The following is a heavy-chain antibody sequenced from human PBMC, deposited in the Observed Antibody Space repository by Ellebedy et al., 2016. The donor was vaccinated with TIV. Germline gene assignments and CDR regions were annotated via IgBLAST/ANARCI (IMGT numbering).Heavy chain of an antibody. CDR3: ARDGAVTTVFDY. CDR2: INPNSGGT. Sequence: AASVKVSCKASGYTFTGYYLHWVRQAPGQGLEWMGWINPNSGGTNYAQKFQGWVTMTRDTSISTAYMELSRLRSDETAVYYCARDGAVTTVFDYWGQGTLVTVSS. CDR1: GYTFTGYY. V-gene: IGHV1-2*04. J-gene: IGHJ4*02. D-gene: IGHD4-17*01.